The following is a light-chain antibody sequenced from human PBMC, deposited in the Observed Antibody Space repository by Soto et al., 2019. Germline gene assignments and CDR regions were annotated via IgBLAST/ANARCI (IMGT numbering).Light chain of an antibody. CDR3: QQRGHWPRT. Sequence: EVVLTQSPATMSLYPGEGATLSCRASQSVSTYLDWYQQKPGQAPRLLIFEASKRATGIPDRISGSGSGTDFTLTISSLEPEDFAVYYCQQRGHWPRTFGQGTKVEMK. J-gene: IGKJ1*01. CDR1: QSVSTY. CDR2: EAS. V-gene: IGKV3-11*01.